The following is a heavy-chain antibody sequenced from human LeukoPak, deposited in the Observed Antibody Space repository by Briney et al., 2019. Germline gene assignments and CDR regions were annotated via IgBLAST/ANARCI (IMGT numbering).Heavy chain of an antibody. V-gene: IGHV4-59*10. CDR3: ARASTPFGELLYIDY. J-gene: IGHJ4*02. D-gene: IGHD3-10*01. CDR2: IYTSGST. Sequence: PSETLSLTCAVYGGSFSGYYWSWIRQPAGKGLEWIGRIYTSGSTNYNPSLKSRVTISVDTSKNQFSLKLSSVTAADTAVYYCARASTPFGELLYIDYWGQGTLVTVSS. CDR1: GGSFSGYY.